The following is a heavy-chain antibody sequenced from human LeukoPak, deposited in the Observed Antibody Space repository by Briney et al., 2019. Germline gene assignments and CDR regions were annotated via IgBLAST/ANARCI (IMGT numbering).Heavy chain of an antibody. V-gene: IGHV1-18*01. CDR1: GYTFTSYG. CDR2: ISAYNGNT. J-gene: IGHJ5*02. CDR3: ARAEIDYYGSGSYSIRFDP. D-gene: IGHD3-10*01. Sequence: ASMKVSCKASGYTFTSYGISWVRQAPGQGLEWMGWISAYNGNTNYAQKLQGRVTMTTDTSTSTAYMELRSLRSDDTAVYYCARAEIDYYGSGSYSIRFDPWGQGTLVTVSS.